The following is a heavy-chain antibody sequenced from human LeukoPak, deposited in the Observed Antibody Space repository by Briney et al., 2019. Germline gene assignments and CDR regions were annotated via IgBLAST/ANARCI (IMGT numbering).Heavy chain of an antibody. V-gene: IGHV3-15*01. D-gene: IGHD4-23*01. CDR2: IKSKPNGETT. CDR3: ARDIVRVKGSNSQGNYFDY. J-gene: IGHJ4*02. Sequence: GGSLRLSCAASGFTFSNAWMTWVRQAPAKGLEWVGRIKSKPNGETTDYAAPVQGRFTISRDDSKNTVYLQMNSLTTEDTALYYCARDIVRVKGSNSQGNYFDYWGQGTLVTVSS. CDR1: GFTFSNAW.